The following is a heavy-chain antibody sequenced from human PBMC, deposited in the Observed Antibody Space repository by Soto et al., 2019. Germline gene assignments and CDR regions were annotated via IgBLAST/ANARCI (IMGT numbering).Heavy chain of an antibody. J-gene: IGHJ5*02. CDR3: AKDASGWSVT. V-gene: IGHV3-7*04. CDR1: GFTFSNFW. Sequence: DVQLVESGGDLVQPGGSLRLSCAASGFTFSNFWMSWVRQAPGRGLEWVANMSPDGSEKYYLDSVRGRFTISRDNAKNSLSLQINSLRAEDTAVSYCAKDASGWSVTWGQGTPVIVSS. D-gene: IGHD6-19*01. CDR2: MSPDGSEK.